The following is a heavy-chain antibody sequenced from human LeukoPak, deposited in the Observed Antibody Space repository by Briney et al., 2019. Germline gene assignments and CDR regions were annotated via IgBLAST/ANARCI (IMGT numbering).Heavy chain of an antibody. CDR1: GRSISSSGYF. J-gene: IGHJ4*02. V-gene: IGHV4-39*01. Sequence: SETLSLTCTVSGRSISSSGYFWGWIRLPPGKGLEWIGTIYNGGTTYNNPSLRSRVTISVDTSKNQLSLKLNSVTAADTAVYYCARGPHGRQVDFWGQGTLVTVSS. CDR3: ARGPHGRQVDF. CDR2: IYNGGTT. D-gene: IGHD1-26*01.